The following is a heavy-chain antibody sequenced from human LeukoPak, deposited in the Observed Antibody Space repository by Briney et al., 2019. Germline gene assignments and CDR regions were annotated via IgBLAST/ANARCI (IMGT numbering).Heavy chain of an antibody. V-gene: IGHV3-23*01. Sequence: PGGSLRLPCEGPGFTFNGYAVSWVRQAPGKGLEWVAVTGGSDDNTHYADSVKGRFTISRDNSEKRLFLQMNSLRPDDSALYYCTKDLMTGFSSGWYFAYWGQGTLVTVSS. CDR2: TGGSDDNT. D-gene: IGHD6-19*01. CDR3: TKDLMTGFSSGWYFAY. CDR1: GFTFNGYA. J-gene: IGHJ4*02.